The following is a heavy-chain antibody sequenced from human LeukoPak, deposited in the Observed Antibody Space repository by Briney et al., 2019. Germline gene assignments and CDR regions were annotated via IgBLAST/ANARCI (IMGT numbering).Heavy chain of an antibody. V-gene: IGHV3-33*01. CDR2: IWYHGCNK. Sequence: GGSLRLSCAASGVTFSSCGMHWVREAPRKRLGWVAVIWYHGCNKFYAESVKGRFTISRDHSKNTLYLQMNSLRAEDTAVYSCARDYGGGDWTHAYYFDYWGQGTLVTVSS. J-gene: IGHJ4*02. CDR1: GVTFSSCG. CDR3: ARDYGGGDWTHAYYFDY. D-gene: IGHD2-21*02.